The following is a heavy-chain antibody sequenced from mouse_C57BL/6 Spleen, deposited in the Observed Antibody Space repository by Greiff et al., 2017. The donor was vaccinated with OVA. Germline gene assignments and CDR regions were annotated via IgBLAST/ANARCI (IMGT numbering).Heavy chain of an antibody. J-gene: IGHJ1*03. CDR3: ARHYYGSSHWYFDV. D-gene: IGHD1-1*01. CDR1: GFTFTDYY. CDR2: IRNKANGYTT. Sequence: EVKVVESGGGLVQPGGSLSLSCAASGFTFTDYYMSWVRQPPGKALEWLGFIRNKANGYTTEYSASVKGRFTISRDNSQSILYLQMNALRAEDSATYYGARHYYGSSHWYFDVWGTGTTVTVSS. V-gene: IGHV7-3*01.